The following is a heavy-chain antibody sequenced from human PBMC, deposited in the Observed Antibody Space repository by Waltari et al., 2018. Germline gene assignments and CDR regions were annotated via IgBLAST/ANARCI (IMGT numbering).Heavy chain of an antibody. CDR1: GFTFSSSW. J-gene: IGHJ3*02. CDR2: IKQDGSEK. D-gene: IGHD6-13*01. CDR3: ARSAAGGVFDI. V-gene: IGHV3-7*03. Sequence: EVQLVESGGGLVQPGGSLRLSCAASGFTFSSSWMSWVRQAPGKGLEWVANIKQDGSEKYYVDSVKGRFTISRDNAKNSLYLQMNSLRAEDTAVYYCARSAAGGVFDIWGQGTMVTVSS.